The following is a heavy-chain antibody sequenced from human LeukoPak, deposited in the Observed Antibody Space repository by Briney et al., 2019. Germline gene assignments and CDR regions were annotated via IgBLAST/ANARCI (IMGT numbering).Heavy chain of an antibody. CDR3: ARVLPWLVRNWFDP. CDR2: INPNSGGT. CDR1: GYTFTGYY. V-gene: IGHV1-2*02. Sequence: ASVKVSCKASGYTFTGYYMHWVRQAPGQGLEWMGWINPNSGGTNYAQKFQGRVTMTRDTSISTAYMELSRLGSDDTAVYYCARVLPWLVRNWFDPWGQETLVTVSS. D-gene: IGHD6-19*01. J-gene: IGHJ5*02.